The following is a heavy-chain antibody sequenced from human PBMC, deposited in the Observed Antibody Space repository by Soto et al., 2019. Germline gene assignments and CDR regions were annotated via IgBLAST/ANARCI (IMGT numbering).Heavy chain of an antibody. V-gene: IGHV3-30*18. CDR1: GFTFSSYG. CDR2: ISYDGSNK. Sequence: GGSLRLSCAASGFTFSSYGMHWVRQAPGKGLEWVAVISYDGSNKYYADSVKGRFTISRDNSKNTLYLQMNSLRAEDTAVYYCAKDLPYGPLRELNYYGMDVWGQGTTVTVSS. CDR3: AKDLPYGPLRELNYYGMDV. D-gene: IGHD1-26*01. J-gene: IGHJ6*02.